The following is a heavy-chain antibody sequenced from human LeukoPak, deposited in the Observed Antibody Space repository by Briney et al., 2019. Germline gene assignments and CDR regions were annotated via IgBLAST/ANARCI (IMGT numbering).Heavy chain of an antibody. Sequence: VGSLRLSCASSGFTFNKYAMTWVRRAPGKGLEWVGRIKSKTDGGTTDYAAPVKGRFTISRDDSKNTLYLQMNSLKTEDTAVYYCTTPGSGSHNYWGQGTLVTVSS. CDR3: TTPGSGSHNY. CDR2: IKSKTDGGTT. J-gene: IGHJ4*02. D-gene: IGHD3-10*01. CDR1: GFTFNKYA. V-gene: IGHV3-15*01.